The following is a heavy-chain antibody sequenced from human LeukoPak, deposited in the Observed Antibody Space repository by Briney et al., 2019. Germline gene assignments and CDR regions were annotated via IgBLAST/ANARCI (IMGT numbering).Heavy chain of an antibody. Sequence: GASVKVSCKASGYTFTGYHMHWVRQAPGQGLEWMGIINPSDGGTTYAQKFEGRITMARDTSTSTVYMELSTLTSEDTAVYYCATWGSSSSPLPSMDVWGQGTSVTVSS. CDR3: ATWGSSSSPLPSMDV. D-gene: IGHD2-2*01. CDR2: INPSDGGT. CDR1: GYTFTGYH. V-gene: IGHV1-46*01. J-gene: IGHJ6*02.